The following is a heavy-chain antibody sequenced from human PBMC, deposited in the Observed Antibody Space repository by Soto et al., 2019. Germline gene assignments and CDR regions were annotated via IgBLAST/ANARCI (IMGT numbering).Heavy chain of an antibody. D-gene: IGHD3-10*01. CDR3: ARALTMVRGVPYYYYGMDV. CDR2: INAGSGNT. Sequence: ASVKVSCKASGYTFTSYAMHWVRQAPGQRLEWMGWINAGSGNTKYAQKFQGGVTMTRDTSISTAYMALSRLRSADTAVYYCARALTMVRGVPYYYYGMDVWGQGTTVTVSS. J-gene: IGHJ6*02. V-gene: IGHV1-3*01. CDR1: GYTFTSYA.